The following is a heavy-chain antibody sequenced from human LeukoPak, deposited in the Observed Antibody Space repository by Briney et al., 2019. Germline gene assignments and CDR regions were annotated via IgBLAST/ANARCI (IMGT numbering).Heavy chain of an antibody. J-gene: IGHJ4*02. CDR3: AIFFGYTTFDY. D-gene: IGHD5-24*01. V-gene: IGHV1-8*03. CDR2: MNPNSGNT. Sequence: GSVKVSCKASGYTFTSYDINWVRQATGQGLEWMGWMNPNSGNTGYAQKFQSRVTITRNTSISTAYMELSSLRSEDTAVHYCAIFFGYTTFDYWGQGTLVTVSS. CDR1: GYTFTSYD.